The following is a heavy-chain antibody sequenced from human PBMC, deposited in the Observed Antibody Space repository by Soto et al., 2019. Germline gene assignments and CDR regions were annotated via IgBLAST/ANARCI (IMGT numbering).Heavy chain of an antibody. CDR2: IHNSGIP. V-gene: IGHV4-31*03. CDR3: AGKPKALYYFDF. CDR1: GGSISSHDYY. Sequence: PSETLSLTCTASGGSISSHDYYWSWMRQHPARGLEWIGYIHNSGIPYYSPSLRSRVTISVDTSQNQVSLELRSVTAADTAVYYCAGKPKALYYFDFSGQGTPVPVSS. J-gene: IGHJ4*02.